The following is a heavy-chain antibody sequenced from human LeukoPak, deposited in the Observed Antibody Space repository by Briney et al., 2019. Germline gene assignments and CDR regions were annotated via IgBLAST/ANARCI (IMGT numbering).Heavy chain of an antibody. V-gene: IGHV4-39*01. J-gene: IGHJ4*02. D-gene: IGHD3-22*01. CDR2: IYYSGST. Sequence: SETLSLTCAVSGGSISSSNCWSWVRQPPGKGLEWIGSIYYSGSTYYNPSLKSRVTISVDTSKNQFSLKLSSVTAADMAVYYCARSYYDSSGYPFDYWGQGTLVTVSS. CDR3: ARSYYDSSGYPFDY. CDR1: GGSISSSNC.